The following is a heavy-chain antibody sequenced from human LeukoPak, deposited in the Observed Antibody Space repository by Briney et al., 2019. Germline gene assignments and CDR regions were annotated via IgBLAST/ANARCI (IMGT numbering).Heavy chain of an antibody. CDR2: IYYSGST. CDR3: ARVKIPTPYCSGGSCSRGYYGMDV. Sequence: SETLSLTCTVSGGSISSSSYYWGWIRQPPGKGLEWIGSIYYSGSTYYNPSLKSRVTISVDTSKNQFSLKLSSVTAADTAVYYCARVKIPTPYCSGGSCSRGYYGMDVWGQGTTVTVSS. D-gene: IGHD2-15*01. CDR1: GGSISSSSYY. J-gene: IGHJ6*02. V-gene: IGHV4-39*01.